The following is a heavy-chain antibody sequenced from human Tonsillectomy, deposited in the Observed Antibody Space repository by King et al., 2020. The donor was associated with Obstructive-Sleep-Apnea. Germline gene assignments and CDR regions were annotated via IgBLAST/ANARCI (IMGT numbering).Heavy chain of an antibody. CDR1: GGTVTTDT. J-gene: IGHJ6*02. D-gene: IGHD3-9*01. Sequence: QLVQSGAEVKKPGSSVTVSCKASGGTVTTDTISWVRQAPGQGLEGMGGIIPMSGTSHYAQKCQGRVIITADASTNIVFMQLNSLRSEDTAVYYCARDLTGMDVWGQGTSVAVSS. V-gene: IGHV1-69*01. CDR2: IIPMSGTS. CDR3: ARDLTGMDV.